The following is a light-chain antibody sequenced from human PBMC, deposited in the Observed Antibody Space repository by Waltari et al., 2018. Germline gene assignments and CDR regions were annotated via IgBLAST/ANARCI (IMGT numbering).Light chain of an antibody. V-gene: IGKV3-20*01. Sequence: EIVLTQSPGTLSLSPGERASLSCRASQSIGIYLVWYQQKPGQAPRLLIYGASSRAAGIPDRFSCSGSGTDFSLTISRLEPEDFAVYYCQNHERLPAVFGQGTKVEIK. J-gene: IGKJ1*01. CDR1: QSIGIY. CDR3: QNHERLPAV. CDR2: GAS.